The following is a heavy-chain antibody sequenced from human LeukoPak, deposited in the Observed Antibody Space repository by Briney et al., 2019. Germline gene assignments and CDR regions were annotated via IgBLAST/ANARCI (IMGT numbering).Heavy chain of an antibody. Sequence: SETLSLTCTVSGGSISSYYWSWIRQPPGKGLEWIGYIYYSGSNNYNPSLKSRVTISVDTSKNQFSLKLSSVTAADTAVYYCARHSNGGRFGVWGQGTTVTVSS. J-gene: IGHJ6*02. CDR2: IYYSGSN. CDR3: ARHSNGGRFGV. CDR1: GGSISSYY. D-gene: IGHD6-25*01. V-gene: IGHV4-59*08.